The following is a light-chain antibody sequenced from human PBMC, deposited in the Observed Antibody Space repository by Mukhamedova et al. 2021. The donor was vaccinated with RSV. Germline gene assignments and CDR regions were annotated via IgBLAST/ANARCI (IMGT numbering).Light chain of an antibody. Sequence: WYQRRVHGKAPKLLIYRASILQSGVPSRFSGSGSGTEFTLTISSLQPDDFATYYCQRYGTFGQGTKVEAK. J-gene: IGKJ1*01. CDR2: RAS. CDR3: QRYGT. V-gene: IGKV1-5*03.